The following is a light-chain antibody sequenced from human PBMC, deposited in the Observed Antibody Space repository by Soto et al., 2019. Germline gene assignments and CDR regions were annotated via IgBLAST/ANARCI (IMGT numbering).Light chain of an antibody. V-gene: IGKV1-5*03. J-gene: IGKJ1*01. CDR3: QHYNSYSEA. Sequence: DIRMTQSPSTLSGSVGEIFTITCRASQTISSWLAWYQQKPGKAPKLLIYKASTLKSGVPSRFSGSGSGTEFTLTISSLQPDDFATYYCQHYNSYSEAFGQGTKVDIK. CDR1: QTISSW. CDR2: KAS.